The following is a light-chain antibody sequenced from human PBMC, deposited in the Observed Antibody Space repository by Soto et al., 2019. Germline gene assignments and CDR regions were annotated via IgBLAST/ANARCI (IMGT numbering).Light chain of an antibody. CDR1: QGISSY. V-gene: IGKV1-39*01. J-gene: IGKJ5*01. Sequence: IQFTPSPSSLSASVGDRVPITFRASQGISSYLAWYQQKPGKAPNLLIYKASNLASGVPSRFTGGGSGTDFTLTISSLQPEDFATYYCQQSYSTPITFGQGTRLEIK. CDR3: QQSYSTPIT. CDR2: KAS.